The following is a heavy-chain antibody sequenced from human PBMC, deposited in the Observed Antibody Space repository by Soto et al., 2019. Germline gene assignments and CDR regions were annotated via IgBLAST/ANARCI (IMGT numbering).Heavy chain of an antibody. CDR3: QSGFQVEPSGYYYYMDV. CDR2: INPNSGGT. J-gene: IGHJ6*03. V-gene: IGHV1-2*04. Sequence: ASVKVSCKASGYTFTGYYMHWVRQAPGQGLEWMGWINPNSGGTNYAQKFQGWVTMTRDTSISTAYMELSRLRSHDTAVHYCQSGFQVEPSGYYYYMDVWGKGRTVYVS. D-gene: IGHD1-26*01. CDR1: GYTFTGYY.